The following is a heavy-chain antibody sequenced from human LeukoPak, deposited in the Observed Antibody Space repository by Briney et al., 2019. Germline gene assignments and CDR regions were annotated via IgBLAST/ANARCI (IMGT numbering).Heavy chain of an antibody. V-gene: IGHV3-21*01. J-gene: IGHJ6*02. CDR2: ISSSSSYI. CDR3: ARWEKSSCSGGSCPRNMDV. D-gene: IGHD2-15*01. Sequence: GGSLRLSCAASGFTFSSYSMNWVRQAPGKGLEWVSSISSSSSYIYYADSVKGRFTISRDNAKNSLYLRMNSLRAEDTAVYYCARWEKSSCSGGSCPRNMDVWGQGTTVTVSS. CDR1: GFTFSSYS.